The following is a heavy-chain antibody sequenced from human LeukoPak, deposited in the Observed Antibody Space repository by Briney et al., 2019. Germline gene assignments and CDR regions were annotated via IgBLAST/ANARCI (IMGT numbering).Heavy chain of an antibody. D-gene: IGHD3-22*01. CDR2: ISISSSYI. CDR3: AREGAASSGYYYYYYMDV. Sequence: GGSLRLSCAASGFTFSRYSMNWVRQAPGKGLERVSSISISSSYIYYADSVKGRFTMSRDNAKNSLYLQMNSLRAEDTAVYYCAREGAASSGYYYYYYMDVWGKGTTVTVSS. V-gene: IGHV3-21*01. J-gene: IGHJ6*03. CDR1: GFTFSRYS.